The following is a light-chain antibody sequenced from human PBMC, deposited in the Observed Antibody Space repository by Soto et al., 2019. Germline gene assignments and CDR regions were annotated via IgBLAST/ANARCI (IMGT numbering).Light chain of an antibody. CDR2: LGS. J-gene: IGKJ1*01. Sequence: DIVMTQSPLSLPVTPGGPASISCRSSRSLLHSNGYNPLDWYLRGPGQSPQLPIYLGSNRAAGVPDRFSGSGSGADFPLKISRVEAEDVGVYSCIQALPNPTWTFGQGTKVDMK. CDR1: RSLLHSNGYNP. V-gene: IGKV2-28*01. CDR3: IQALPNPTWT.